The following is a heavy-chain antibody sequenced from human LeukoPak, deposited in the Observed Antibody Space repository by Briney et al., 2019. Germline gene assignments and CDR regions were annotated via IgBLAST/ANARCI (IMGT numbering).Heavy chain of an antibody. D-gene: IGHD2-21*01. CDR2: INPNAGDT. V-gene: IGHV1-2*02. CDR3: AVAPGDY. CDR1: GYTFTGYY. J-gene: IGHJ4*02. Sequence: ASVKVSCKASGYTFTGYYMHWVRQAPGQGLEWMGWINPNAGDTHYAQKFQGRVTLTRDTSITTVYMELSRLTSDDTAIFYCAVAPGDYWGQGTLVTVSS.